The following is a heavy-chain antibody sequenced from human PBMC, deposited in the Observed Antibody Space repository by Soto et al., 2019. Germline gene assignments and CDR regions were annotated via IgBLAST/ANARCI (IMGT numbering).Heavy chain of an antibody. CDR1: GGTFGSYA. CDR3: ATALGCSSTSCTLDY. D-gene: IGHD2-2*01. V-gene: IGHV1-69*01. Sequence: QVQLVQSGAEVKKPGSSVKVSCKASGGTFGSYAFSWVRQAPGQGLEWMGGIFPVSGAAHYAQKFQGRVTITADESTSTAYMELSSLSSQDTAVYYCATALGCSSTSCTLDYWGQGTRVIVSS. CDR2: IFPVSGAA. J-gene: IGHJ4*02.